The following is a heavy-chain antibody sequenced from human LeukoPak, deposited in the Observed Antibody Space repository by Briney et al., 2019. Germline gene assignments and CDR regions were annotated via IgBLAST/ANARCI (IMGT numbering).Heavy chain of an antibody. CDR3: ARVVVPAAIRDYYYYMDV. CDR2: MNPNSGNT. CDR1: GYTFTSYD. D-gene: IGHD2-2*01. J-gene: IGHJ6*03. V-gene: IGHV1-8*01. Sequence: ASVKVSCKASGYTFTSYDINWVRQATGQGLEWMGWMNPNSGNTGYAQKFQGRVTMTRNTSISTAYMELSSLRSEDTAVYYCARVVVPAAIRDYYYYMDVWGKGTTVTVSS.